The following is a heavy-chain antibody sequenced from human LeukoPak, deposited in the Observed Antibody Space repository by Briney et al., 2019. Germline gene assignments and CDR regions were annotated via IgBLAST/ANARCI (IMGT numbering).Heavy chain of an antibody. CDR3: ASETATTYYYYYYMDV. CDR2: IIPIFGTA. CDR1: GGTFSSYA. J-gene: IGHJ6*03. Sequence: SVKVSCKASGGTFSSYAISWVRQAPGQGLEWMGGIIPIFGTANYAQKFQGRVTITTDESTSTAYMELSSLRSEDTAVYYCASETATTYYYYYYMDVWGKGTTVTVSS. V-gene: IGHV1-69*05. D-gene: IGHD4-17*01.